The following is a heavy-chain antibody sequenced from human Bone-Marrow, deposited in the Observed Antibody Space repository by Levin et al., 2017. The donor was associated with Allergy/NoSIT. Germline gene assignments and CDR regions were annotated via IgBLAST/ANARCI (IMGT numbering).Heavy chain of an antibody. CDR2: ISGSGSST. V-gene: IGHV3-23*01. Sequence: PGGSLRLSCAASGFTFNNYAMAWVRQAPGKGLEWVSGISGSGSSTYYAASVRGRFTISRDNPKNTLYLQMNSLTAEDMAVYYCAKGYDFWSYSFDYWGQGSLVTVSS. D-gene: IGHD3-3*01. J-gene: IGHJ4*02. CDR3: AKGYDFWSYSFDY. CDR1: GFTFNNYA.